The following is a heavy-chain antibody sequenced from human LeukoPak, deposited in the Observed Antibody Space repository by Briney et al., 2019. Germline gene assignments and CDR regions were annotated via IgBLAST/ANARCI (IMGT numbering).Heavy chain of an antibody. CDR3: ARTDVWFEP. J-gene: IGHJ5*02. V-gene: IGHV4-30-2*01. CDR2: LYHSGST. Sequence: SETLSLTCAVSGDSISSGPYSWSWIRQPPGKGLEWIGYLYHSGSTDYNPSLRRRVTISVDKSRNQFSLKLTSVTAADTAVYYCARTDVWFEPWGQGTLVTVPS. CDR1: GDSISSGPYS.